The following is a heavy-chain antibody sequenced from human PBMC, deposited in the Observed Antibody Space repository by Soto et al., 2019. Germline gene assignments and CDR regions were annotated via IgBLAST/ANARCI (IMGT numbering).Heavy chain of an antibody. J-gene: IGHJ6*02. CDR3: AREKTSYGMDV. CDR1: GYTFTSYD. V-gene: IGHV1-8*01. CDR2: MNPNSGNT. Sequence: QVQLVQSGAEVKKPGASVKVSCKASGYTFTSYDINWVRQATGQGLEWMGWMNPNSGNTGYAQKFQGRVTTTSNTSTSTAYMAPSTLRSEDTAAYYCAREKTSYGMDVWGQGNTVTFSS.